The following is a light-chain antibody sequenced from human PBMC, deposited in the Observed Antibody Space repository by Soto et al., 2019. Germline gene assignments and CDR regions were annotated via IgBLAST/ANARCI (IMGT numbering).Light chain of an antibody. J-gene: IGKJ5*01. Sequence: DLQMTQSPSSLSASVGDRVTIICQASQDITNYLNWYQQKPGKAPKLLIHDSSNLETEVPSRFSGSGSGTYFSFTISSLQPEDIATYYCQQYDTLPLTFGQGTRLEIK. CDR1: QDITNY. CDR2: DSS. V-gene: IGKV1-33*01. CDR3: QQYDTLPLT.